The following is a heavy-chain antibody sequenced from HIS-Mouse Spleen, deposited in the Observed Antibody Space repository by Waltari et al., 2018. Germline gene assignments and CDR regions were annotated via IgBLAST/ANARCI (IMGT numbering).Heavy chain of an antibody. CDR1: GGSISSISYY. CDR3: AREIPYSSSWYDWYFDL. J-gene: IGHJ2*01. D-gene: IGHD6-13*01. CDR2: IYYSWCR. Sequence: QLQLQESGPGLVKPSETLSLTCTVSGGSISSISYYWCWIRQPPGKGLEWIGSIYYSWCRYYTPSHRSRVTISVDTSKTQFSLKLSSVTAADTAVYYCAREIPYSSSWYDWYFDLWGRGTLVTVSS. V-gene: IGHV4-39*07.